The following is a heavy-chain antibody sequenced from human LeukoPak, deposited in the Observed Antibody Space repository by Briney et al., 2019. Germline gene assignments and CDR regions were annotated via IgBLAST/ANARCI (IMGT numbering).Heavy chain of an antibody. V-gene: IGHV3-30*02. CDR2: IRYDGNNK. CDR1: GFTFSSYA. CDR3: AKETYDALNL. J-gene: IGHJ3*01. Sequence: GGSLRLSCAASGFTFSSYAMHWVRQPPGKGLEWVAFIRYDGNNKYYVDSLRGGFTISRDNSKNTLYLVMNSLRVEDTAVYYCAKETYDALNLWGEGTLVTVSS.